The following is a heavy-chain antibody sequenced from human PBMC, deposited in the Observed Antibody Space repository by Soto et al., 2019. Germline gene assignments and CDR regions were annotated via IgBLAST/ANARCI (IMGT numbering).Heavy chain of an antibody. CDR3: ARHYDILTCYDFIDF. CDR2: IYPDDSDT. Sequence: XESLKIYSRGSGFSFPSSWIAWVRQMPGKGLEWMGIIYPDDSDTRYSPSFQGQVTISADRSISTACLQWGSLQASDTAMYYCARHYDILTCYDFIDFSVQGTVVTVSS. V-gene: IGHV5-51*01. J-gene: IGHJ4*02. D-gene: IGHD3-9*01. CDR1: GFSFPSSW.